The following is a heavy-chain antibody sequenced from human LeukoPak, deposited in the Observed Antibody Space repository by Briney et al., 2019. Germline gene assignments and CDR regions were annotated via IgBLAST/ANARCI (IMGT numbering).Heavy chain of an antibody. CDR1: GYTFIGYY. J-gene: IGHJ4*02. CDR2: INPNSGGT. CDR3: ARDASPCDY. Sequence: ASVKVSCKASGYTFIGYYIHWVRQAPGQGPEWMGWINPNSGGTNYEEKFQGRVTMTRDTSISTAYMELSRLRSDDTAVYYCARDASPCDYWGQGTLVTVSS. V-gene: IGHV1-2*02.